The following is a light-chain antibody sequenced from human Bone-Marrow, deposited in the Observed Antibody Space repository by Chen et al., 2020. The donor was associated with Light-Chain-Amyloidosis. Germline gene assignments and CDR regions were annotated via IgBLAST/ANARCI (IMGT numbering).Light chain of an antibody. J-gene: IGLJ2*01. CDR1: RGDVAGYDV. CDR3: CSTAGRSTLV. V-gene: IGLV2-11*02. Sequence: QSALTQPRSVSGSPGQSVTTSCTGTRGDVAGYDVVSWYQQDPVRAPKLIIYDVSNPPSGGPDRFSGSKSGNTASLTISGLQAADEADYYCCSTAGRSTLVFGGGTTLTVL. CDR2: DVS.